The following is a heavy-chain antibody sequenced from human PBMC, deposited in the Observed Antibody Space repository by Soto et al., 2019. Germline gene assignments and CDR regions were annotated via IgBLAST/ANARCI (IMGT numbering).Heavy chain of an antibody. Sequence: EVQLVESGGGLIQPGGSLKLSCTASGFTLGDYGLHGVRQIPGKGLVWVSRINKDGSVTNYAESVTGRFTISRDNAKNTLFLQMNSLRADDTAVYYCARDISNGYNSYWGQGTLVTVSS. CDR1: GFTLGDYG. J-gene: IGHJ4*02. V-gene: IGHV3-74*01. D-gene: IGHD2-2*02. CDR3: ARDISNGYNSY. CDR2: INKDGSVT.